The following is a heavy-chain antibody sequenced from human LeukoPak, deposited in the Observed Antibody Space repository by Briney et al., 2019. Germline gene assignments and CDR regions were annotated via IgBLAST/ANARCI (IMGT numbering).Heavy chain of an antibody. D-gene: IGHD2-15*01. J-gene: IGHJ5*02. CDR2: INYSGST. Sequence: SETLSLTCAVYGGSFSDNYWNWIRQPPGKGLEWIGEINYSGSTNYNPSLKSRVTISVDPSKNQFSLKMTSLTAADTAVYYCARVRCSGGSCYPNWFDPWGQGTPVIVSS. CDR3: ARVRCSGGSCYPNWFDP. CDR1: GGSFSDNY. V-gene: IGHV4-34*01.